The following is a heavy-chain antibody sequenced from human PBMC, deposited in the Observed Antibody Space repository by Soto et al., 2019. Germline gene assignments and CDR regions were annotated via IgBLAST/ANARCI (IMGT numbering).Heavy chain of an antibody. CDR1: GITFRSHD. CDR3: ARGSKDSYPGSRIFDF. J-gene: IGHJ4*02. V-gene: IGHV3-23*01. Sequence: GRSMRLSGVASGITFRSHDLSWVRQAQGAEMERVSCITHTGGEAQYADSAWGRLSISRDNSKMTLYLQMSSLRADGSAVSFCARGSKDSYPGSRIFDFWGRGTLVTVSS. CDR2: ITHTGGEA. D-gene: IGHD3-10*01.